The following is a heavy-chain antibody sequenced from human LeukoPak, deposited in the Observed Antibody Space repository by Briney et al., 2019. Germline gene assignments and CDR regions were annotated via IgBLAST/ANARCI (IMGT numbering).Heavy chain of an antibody. D-gene: IGHD3-10*01. CDR2: IVPILGIA. CDR3: ARDLGYYGSGKTAPDY. Sequence: SVKVSCKASGGTFSSYAISWVRQAPGQGLEWMGRIVPILGIANYAQKFQGRVTITADKSTSTAYMELSSLRSEDTAVYYCARDLGYYGSGKTAPDYWGQGTLVTVSS. V-gene: IGHV1-69*04. CDR1: GGTFSSYA. J-gene: IGHJ4*02.